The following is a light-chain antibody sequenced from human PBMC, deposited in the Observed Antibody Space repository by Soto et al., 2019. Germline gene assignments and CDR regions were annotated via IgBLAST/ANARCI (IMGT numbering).Light chain of an antibody. CDR1: RSDVGGYNY. CDR3: ASYASTTTLGV. CDR2: DVT. V-gene: IGLV2-14*01. J-gene: IGLJ1*01. Sequence: QSALTQPASVSGSPGQSITISCTGTRSDVGGYNYVSWYQQHPGKAPKLTIYDVTNRPSGVSNRFSGSKSGNTASLTISGRQAEDEADYYCASYASTTTLGVFGTGTKLTVL.